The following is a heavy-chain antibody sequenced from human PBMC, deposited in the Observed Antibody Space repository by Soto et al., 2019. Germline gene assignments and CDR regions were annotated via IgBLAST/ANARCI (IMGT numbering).Heavy chain of an antibody. CDR2: IDPSDSYT. D-gene: IGHD3-22*01. CDR3: ARPNYYDSSGYYTTDAFDI. CDR1: GGSCTSYC. Sequence: VESLKISCKGSGGSCTSYCSSWVRQIPGKGLEWMGRIDPSDSYTNYSPSFQGHVTISADKSISTAYLQWSSLKASDTAMYYCARPNYYDSSGYYTTDAFDIWGQGTMVTVSS. J-gene: IGHJ3*02. V-gene: IGHV5-10-1*01.